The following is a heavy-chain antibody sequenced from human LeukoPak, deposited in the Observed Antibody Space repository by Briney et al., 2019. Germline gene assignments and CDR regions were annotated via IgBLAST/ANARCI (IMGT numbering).Heavy chain of an antibody. CDR1: GFSLSTSGMR. Sequence: SGPTLVNPTQTLTLTCTFSGFSLSTSGMRVSWIRQPPGKALEWLARIDWDDDKFYSTSLKTRLTISKDTSKNQVVLTMTNMDPVDTATYYCARTRGYSYGYGFDYWGQGTLLTVSS. CDR2: IDWDDDK. J-gene: IGHJ4*02. D-gene: IGHD5-18*01. V-gene: IGHV2-70*04. CDR3: ARTRGYSYGYGFDY.